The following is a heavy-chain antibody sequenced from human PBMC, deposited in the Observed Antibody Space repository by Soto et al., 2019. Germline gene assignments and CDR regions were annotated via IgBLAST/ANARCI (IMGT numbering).Heavy chain of an antibody. Sequence: PGGSLRLSCAASGFTFSNAWMSWVRQAPGKGLEWVGHIKSKTDGGTTDYAAPVKGRFTISRDDSKNTLYLQMNSLKTEDTAVYYCTTDNPEWLSPFDPWGQGTLVTVSS. V-gene: IGHV3-15*01. CDR2: IKSKTDGGTT. CDR1: GFTFSNAW. D-gene: IGHD3-3*01. CDR3: TTDNPEWLSPFDP. J-gene: IGHJ5*02.